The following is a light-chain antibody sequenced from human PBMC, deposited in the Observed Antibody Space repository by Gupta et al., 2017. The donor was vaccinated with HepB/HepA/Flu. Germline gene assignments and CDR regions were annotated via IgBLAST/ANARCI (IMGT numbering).Light chain of an antibody. CDR1: QSVSSN. V-gene: IGKV3-15*01. J-gene: IGKJ1*01. Sequence: SPATLSVSPGERATLSCRASQSVSSNLAWYQQKPGQAPRLLIYGASTRATGIPARFSGSGSGTEFTLTISSLQSEDFAVYYCQQDNNWPLAFGXGTKVEIK. CDR3: QQDNNWPLA. CDR2: GAS.